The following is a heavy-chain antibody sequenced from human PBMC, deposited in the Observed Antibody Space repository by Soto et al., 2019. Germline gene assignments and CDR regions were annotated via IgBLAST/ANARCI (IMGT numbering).Heavy chain of an antibody. CDR1: GFTFSSYG. V-gene: IGHV3-30*18. CDR2: ISYDGSNK. Sequence: GESLKISCAASGFTFSSYGMHWVRQAPGKGLEWVAVISYDGSNKYYADSVKGRFTISRDNSKNTLYLQMNSLRAEDTAVYYCAKTRNQVVVAANYYGMDVWGQGTTVTVSS. D-gene: IGHD2-15*01. CDR3: AKTRNQVVVAANYYGMDV. J-gene: IGHJ6*02.